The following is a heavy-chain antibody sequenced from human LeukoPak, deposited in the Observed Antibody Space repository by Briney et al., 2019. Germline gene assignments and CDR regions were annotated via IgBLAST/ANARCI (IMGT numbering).Heavy chain of an antibody. J-gene: IGHJ4*02. V-gene: IGHV1-46*02. Sequence: ASVEVSCKASGYTFNSHGITWVRQAPGQGLEWMGIINPSGGSTSYAQKFQGRVTMTRDTSTSTVYMELSSLRSEDTAVYYCARDDALVAAAVDYWGQGTLVTVSS. CDR1: GYTFNSHG. CDR3: ARDDALVAAAVDY. D-gene: IGHD6-13*01. CDR2: INPSGGST.